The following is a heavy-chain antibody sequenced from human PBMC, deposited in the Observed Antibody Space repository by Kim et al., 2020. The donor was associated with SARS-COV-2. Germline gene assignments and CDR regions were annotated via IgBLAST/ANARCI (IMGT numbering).Heavy chain of an antibody. Sequence: SETLSLTCTVSGGSISSYYWSWIRQPPGKGLEWIGYIYYSGSTNYNPSLKSRVTISVDTSKNQFSLKLSSVTAADTAVYYCARVGPGYSSGHHGRYYYGMDVWGQGTTVTVSS. D-gene: IGHD6-19*01. CDR2: IYYSGST. CDR3: ARVGPGYSSGHHGRYYYGMDV. J-gene: IGHJ6*02. CDR1: GGSISSYY. V-gene: IGHV4-59*01.